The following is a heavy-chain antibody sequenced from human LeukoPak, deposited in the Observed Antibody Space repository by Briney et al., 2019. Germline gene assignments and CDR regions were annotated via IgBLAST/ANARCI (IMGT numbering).Heavy chain of an antibody. CDR3: ARGLYGPPGARRHPRYYYYYMDV. J-gene: IGHJ6*03. Sequence: GASVKVSCKASGYTFTSYDINWVRQATGQGLEWMGWMNPNSGNTGYAQKFQGRVTITRKTSISTAYMELSSLRSEDTAVYYCARGLYGPPGARRHPRYYYYYMDVWGKGTTVTVSS. V-gene: IGHV1-8*03. D-gene: IGHD4-17*01. CDR2: MNPNSGNT. CDR1: GYTFTSYD.